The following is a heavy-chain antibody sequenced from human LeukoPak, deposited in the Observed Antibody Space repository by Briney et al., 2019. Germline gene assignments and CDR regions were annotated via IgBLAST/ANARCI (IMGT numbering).Heavy chain of an antibody. CDR3: ARDAYSGGSCYAY. V-gene: IGHV3-74*01. CDR1: GFTFSSYW. J-gene: IGHJ4*02. CDR2: INSDGSST. Sequence: GGSLRLSCAAAGFTFSSYWMHWVRQAPGKGLVWVSRINSDGSSTSYADSVKGRFTISRDNAKNTLYLQMNSLTAEDTAVYYCARDAYSGGSCYAYWGQGTLVIVSS. D-gene: IGHD2-15*01.